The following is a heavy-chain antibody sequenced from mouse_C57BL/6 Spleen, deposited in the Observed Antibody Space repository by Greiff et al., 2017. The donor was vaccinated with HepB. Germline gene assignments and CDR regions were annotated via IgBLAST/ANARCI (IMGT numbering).Heavy chain of an antibody. D-gene: IGHD4-1*01. CDR3: ARPSNWDRWYFDV. CDR1: GFTFSDYY. J-gene: IGHJ1*03. CDR2: ISNGGGST. Sequence: EVKVEESGGGLVQPGGSLKLSCAASGFTFSDYYMYWVRQTPEKRLEWVAYISNGGGSTYYPDTVKGRFTISRDNAKNTLYLQMSRLKSEDTAMYYCARPSNWDRWYFDVWGTGTTVTVSS. V-gene: IGHV5-12*01.